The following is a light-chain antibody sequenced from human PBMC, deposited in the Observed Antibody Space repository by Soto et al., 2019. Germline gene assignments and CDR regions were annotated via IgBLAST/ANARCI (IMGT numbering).Light chain of an antibody. Sequence: QSVLTQPPSASGTPGQRVTISCSGSSSNIESNYVYWYQQFPGTAPKVLIYRNNQRPSGAPDRFSGSKSGTSASLAISGLRSEDEADYYCAAWDDSLSGWVFGGGTKLTVL. J-gene: IGLJ3*02. V-gene: IGLV1-47*01. CDR3: AAWDDSLSGWV. CDR1: SSNIESNY. CDR2: RNN.